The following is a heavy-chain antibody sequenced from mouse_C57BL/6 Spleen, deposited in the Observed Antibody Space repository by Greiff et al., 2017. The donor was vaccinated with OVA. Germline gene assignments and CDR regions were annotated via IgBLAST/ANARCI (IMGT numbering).Heavy chain of an antibody. Sequence: VMLVESGGDLVKPGGSLKLSCAASGFTFSSYGMSWVRQTPDKRLEWVATISSGGSYTYYPDSVKGRFTISRDNAKNTLYLQMSSLKSEDTAMYYCARGGERAMDYWGQGTSVTVSS. CDR3: ARGGERAMDY. CDR2: ISSGGSYT. CDR1: GFTFSSYG. V-gene: IGHV5-6*01. J-gene: IGHJ4*01.